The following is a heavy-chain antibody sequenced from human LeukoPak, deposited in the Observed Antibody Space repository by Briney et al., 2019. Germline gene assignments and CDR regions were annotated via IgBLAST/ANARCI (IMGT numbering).Heavy chain of an antibody. CDR3: ATIDSSSPRD. CDR2: ISSSSSYI. D-gene: IGHD6-13*01. J-gene: IGHJ4*02. Sequence: GGSLRLYCAASGFTFSSYSMNWVRQAPGKGLEWVSSISSSSSYIYYADSVKGRFTISRDNAKNSLYLQMNSLRADDTAVYYCATIDSSSPRDWGQGTLVTVSS. V-gene: IGHV3-21*04. CDR1: GFTFSSYS.